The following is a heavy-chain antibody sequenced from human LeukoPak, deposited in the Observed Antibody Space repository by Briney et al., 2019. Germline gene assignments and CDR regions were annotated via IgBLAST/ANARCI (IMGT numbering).Heavy chain of an antibody. Sequence: PSETLSLTCTVSGGSISSGGYYWSWIRQHPGKGLEWIGYSHYSGATCYNPSLRSRLKISVDTSKNQFSLKLSSVTAADTAVYYCAREARDLFPGAFDIWGQGTMVTVSS. CDR2: SHYSGAT. CDR1: GGSISSGGYY. CDR3: AREARDLFPGAFDI. J-gene: IGHJ3*02. V-gene: IGHV4-31*03. D-gene: IGHD2/OR15-2a*01.